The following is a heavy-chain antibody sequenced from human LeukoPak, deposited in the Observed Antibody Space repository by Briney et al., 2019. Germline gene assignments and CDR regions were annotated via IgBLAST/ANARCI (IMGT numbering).Heavy chain of an antibody. CDR2: IKQDGSEK. V-gene: IGHV3-7*01. J-gene: IGHJ6*03. D-gene: IGHD6-6*01. CDR3: ARADSSIATRLSRSSIFNYYYYMDV. Sequence: GGSLRLSCAASGFSFITYCMSWVRQAPGKGLEWVANIKQDGSEKYYVDSVKGRFTISRDNARNSLFLQMNSLRAEDTAVYYCARADSSIATRLSRSSIFNYYYYMDVWGKGTTVTTSS. CDR1: GFSFITYC.